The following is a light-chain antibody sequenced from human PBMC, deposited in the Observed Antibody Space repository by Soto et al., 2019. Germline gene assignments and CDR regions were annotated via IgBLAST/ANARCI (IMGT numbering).Light chain of an antibody. CDR2: GAS. Sequence: EVLLKPSPGTLSLSPGGRAPLSCRASQSVSSNLAWYQQKPGQAHTLIIYGASTRATGIPARFSGSGSGTEFTLTISSLQSEDFAVYYCQKHNNWPPWTGGHGTKVDIK. CDR1: QSVSSN. CDR3: QKHNNWPPWT. J-gene: IGKJ1*01. V-gene: IGKV3-15*01.